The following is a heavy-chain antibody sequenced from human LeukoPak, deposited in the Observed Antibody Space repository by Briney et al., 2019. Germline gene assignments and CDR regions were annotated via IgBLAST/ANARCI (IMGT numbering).Heavy chain of an antibody. CDR3: ARRYSYGYDDAFDI. CDR2: INAGNGNT. Sequence: ASVKVSCKASGYTFTSYAMHWVRQAPGQRLEWMGWINAGNGNTKYSQKFQGRVTITADESTSTAYMELSSLRSEDTAVYYCARRYSYGYDDAFDIWGQGTMVTVSS. CDR1: GYTFTSYA. V-gene: IGHV1-3*01. J-gene: IGHJ3*02. D-gene: IGHD5-18*01.